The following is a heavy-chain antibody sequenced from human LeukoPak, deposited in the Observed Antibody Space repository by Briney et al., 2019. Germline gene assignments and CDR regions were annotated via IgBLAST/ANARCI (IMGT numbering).Heavy chain of an antibody. J-gene: IGHJ4*02. Sequence: GASVKVSCKASGYTFTGYYMHWVRQAPGQGLEWMGWINPNSGGTNYAQKLQGRVAMTTDTSTSTAYMELRSLRSDDTAVYYCARDRVSTYYYGSGSYRTFDYWGQGTLVTVSS. V-gene: IGHV1-2*02. D-gene: IGHD3-10*01. CDR3: ARDRVSTYYYGSGSYRTFDY. CDR2: INPNSGGT. CDR1: GYTFTGYY.